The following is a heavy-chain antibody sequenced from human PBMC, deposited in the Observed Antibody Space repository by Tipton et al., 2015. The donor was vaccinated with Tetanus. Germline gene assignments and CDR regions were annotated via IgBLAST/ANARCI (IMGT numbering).Heavy chain of an antibody. Sequence: SLRLSCAASEFTVSNNYMSWVRQAPGKGLEWVAVISHDGSNKFYADSVKGRFTLSRDNSKNTLYLQMNSLRAEDTAVYYCAKDQTLSMVRDTRSFDYWGQGTLVTVSS. V-gene: IGHV3-30*18. CDR3: AKDQTLSMVRDTRSFDY. CDR2: ISHDGSNK. J-gene: IGHJ4*02. CDR1: EFTVSNNY. D-gene: IGHD3-10*01.